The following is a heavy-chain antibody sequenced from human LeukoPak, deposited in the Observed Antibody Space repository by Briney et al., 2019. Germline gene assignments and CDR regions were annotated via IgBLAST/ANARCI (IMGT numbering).Heavy chain of an antibody. CDR2: INAYIGNT. V-gene: IGHV1-18*01. CDR1: GYTFTSYG. Sequence: GASVKVSCKASGYTFTSYGISWVRQAPGQGLEWMGWINAYIGNTNYAQNLQGRVTMTTDTSTSTAYMELRSLRSDDTAVYYCAREAPLRYFDREPMDGMDVWGQGTTVTVSS. D-gene: IGHD3-9*01. CDR3: AREAPLRYFDREPMDGMDV. J-gene: IGHJ6*02.